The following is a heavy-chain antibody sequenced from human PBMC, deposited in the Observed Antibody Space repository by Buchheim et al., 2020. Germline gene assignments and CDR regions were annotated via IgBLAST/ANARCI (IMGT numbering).Heavy chain of an antibody. CDR2: INPNSGGT. Sequence: QVQLVQSGAEVKKPGASVKVSCKASGYTFTGYYMHWVRQAPGQGLEWMGWINPNSGGTNYAQKFQGWVTMTRDTSLSTAYMKLNWLSSDGTLTKYCENAVCIQYNCKDVGVLDVWG. J-gene: IGHJ6*03. D-gene: IGHD1-1*01. CDR1: GYTFTGYY. V-gene: IGHV1-2*04. CDR3: ENAVCIQYNCKDVGVLDV.